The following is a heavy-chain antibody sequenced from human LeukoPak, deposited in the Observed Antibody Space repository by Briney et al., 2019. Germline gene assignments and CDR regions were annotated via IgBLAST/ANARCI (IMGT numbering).Heavy chain of an antibody. D-gene: IGHD3-22*01. V-gene: IGHV1-69*13. CDR3: ARAHNNYYDSSGYYQTLDY. Sequence: SVKVSCKASGGTFSSYAISWVRQAPGQGLEWMGGIIPIFVTANYAQKFQGRVTITADESTSTAYMELSSLRSEDTAVYYCARAHNNYYDSSGYYQTLDYWGQGTLVTVSS. J-gene: IGHJ4*02. CDR1: GGTFSSYA. CDR2: IIPIFVTA.